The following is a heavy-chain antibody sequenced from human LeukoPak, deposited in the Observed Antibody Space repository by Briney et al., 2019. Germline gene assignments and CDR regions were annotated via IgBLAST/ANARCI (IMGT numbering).Heavy chain of an antibody. CDR3: ATGQGHGMDV. V-gene: IGHV3-74*01. CDR1: GFTFSSYW. CDR2: INSDGSST. Sequence: PGGSLRLSCAASGFTFSSYWMHWVRQAPGKGLGGVARINSDGSSTSYADSVKGRFTISRDNAKNTLYLQMNSLRAEDTAVYYCATGQGHGMDVWGQGTTVTVSS. D-gene: IGHD1-14*01. J-gene: IGHJ6*02.